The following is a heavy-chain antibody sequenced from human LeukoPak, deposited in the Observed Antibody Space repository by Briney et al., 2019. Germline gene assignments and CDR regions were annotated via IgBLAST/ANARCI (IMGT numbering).Heavy chain of an antibody. CDR1: GFTFSNAW. CDR3: STDRGSLFDY. V-gene: IGHV3-15*01. D-gene: IGHD3-10*01. Sequence: GGSLRLSCAASGFTFSNAWMSWVRQAPGKGLEWVGRIKSKTDGRTTDSAAPVKGRFTVSRDDSKNTLYLQMTSLKTEDTAVYYCSTDRGSLFDYWGQGTVVTVSS. J-gene: IGHJ4*02. CDR2: IKSKTDGRTT.